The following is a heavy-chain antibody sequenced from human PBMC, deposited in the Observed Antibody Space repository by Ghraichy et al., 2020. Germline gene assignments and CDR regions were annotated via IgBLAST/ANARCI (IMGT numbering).Heavy chain of an antibody. CDR3: AKDIYSSSWDYGMDV. Sequence: GGSLRLSCAASGFTFDDYAMHWVRQAPGKCLEWVSLISWDGGSTYYADSVKGRFTISRDNSKNSLYLQMNSLRAEDTALYYCAKDIYSSSWDYGMDVWGQGTTVTVSS. CDR2: ISWDGGST. J-gene: IGHJ6*02. CDR1: GFTFDDYA. D-gene: IGHD6-13*01. V-gene: IGHV3-43D*03.